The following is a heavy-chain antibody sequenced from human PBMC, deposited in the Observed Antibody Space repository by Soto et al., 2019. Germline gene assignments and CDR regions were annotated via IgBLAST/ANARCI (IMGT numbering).Heavy chain of an antibody. V-gene: IGHV1-18*01. D-gene: IGHD6-13*01. CDR2: ISTYNGNT. CDR1: GYTFTSYG. CDR3: ARRYGIAAAGTYYYYYCMDV. Sequence: QVQLVQSGAEVKKPGASVKVSCKASGYTFTSYGISWVRQAPGQGLEWMGWISTYNGNTNYAQQLQGRVTMTTDTTTSTAYMELRSLRSDDTAVYYCARRYGIAAAGTYYYYYCMDVWGQGTTVTVSS. J-gene: IGHJ6*02.